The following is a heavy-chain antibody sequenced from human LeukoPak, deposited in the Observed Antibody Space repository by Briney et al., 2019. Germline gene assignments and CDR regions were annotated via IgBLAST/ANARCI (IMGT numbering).Heavy chain of an antibody. D-gene: IGHD3-10*01. CDR2: INSDGSST. Sequence: GGSLRLSCAASGFTFSSYSMNWVRQAPGKGLLWVSRINSDGSSTIYADSVKGRFTISRDNAKNTLYLQMNSLRAEDTAVYYCAREPHYYGSGSYYMDVWGKGTTVTVSS. CDR3: AREPHYYGSGSYYMDV. V-gene: IGHV3-74*01. J-gene: IGHJ6*03. CDR1: GFTFSSYS.